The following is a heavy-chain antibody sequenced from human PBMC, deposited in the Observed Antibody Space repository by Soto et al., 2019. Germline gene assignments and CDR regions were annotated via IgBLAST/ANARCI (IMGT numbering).Heavy chain of an antibody. CDR1: GYTFTGYY. J-gene: IGHJ6*02. Sequence: ASVTVSCKASGYTFTGYYMHWVRQAPGQGLEWMGWINPNSGGTNYAQKFQGWVTMTRDTSISTAYMELSRLRSDDTAVYYCARDFEVGLNYYGMDVWGQGTTVTVSS. CDR2: INPNSGGT. V-gene: IGHV1-2*04. D-gene: IGHD3-9*01. CDR3: ARDFEVGLNYYGMDV.